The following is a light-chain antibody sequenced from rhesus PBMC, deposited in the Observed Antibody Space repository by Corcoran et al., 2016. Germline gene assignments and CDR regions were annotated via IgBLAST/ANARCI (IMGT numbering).Light chain of an antibody. V-gene: IGKV3-53*01. Sequence: QVILTQSPATLSLSPGERATLSCRASKSVSTYLAWYQQKPGKAPRLNIYGAYSRATGIPDRFSGSGSGTEVTLTISSLEPEDFAVYYGQRYGSSPVTCGGGTKGEIK. J-gene: IGKJ4*01. CDR1: KSVSTY. CDR3: QRYGSSPVT. CDR2: GAY.